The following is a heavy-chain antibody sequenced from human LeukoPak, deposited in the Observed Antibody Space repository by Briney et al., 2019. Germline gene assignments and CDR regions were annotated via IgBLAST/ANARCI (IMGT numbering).Heavy chain of an antibody. CDR2: IYHSGST. D-gene: IGHD3-22*01. Sequence: PSETLSLTCAVSGGSISSGGYSWSWIRQPPGKGLEWIGYIYHSGSTYYNPSLKSRVTISVDRSKNQFSLKLSSVTAADTAVYYCARGPYYYDSSGYYHKYFDYWGQGTLVTVSS. CDR3: ARGPYYYDSSGYYHKYFDY. CDR1: GGSISSGGYS. J-gene: IGHJ4*02. V-gene: IGHV4-30-2*01.